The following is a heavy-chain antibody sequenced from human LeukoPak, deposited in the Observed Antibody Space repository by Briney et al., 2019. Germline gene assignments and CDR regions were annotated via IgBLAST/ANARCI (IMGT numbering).Heavy chain of an antibody. CDR2: INRSGST. CDR1: GGSFSGYY. Sequence: SETLSLTCAVYGGSFSGYYWSWIRQPPGKGLEWIGEINRSGSTNYNPSLKSRVTISVDTSKNQFSLKLSSVTAAETAVYYCAREEIKEGYCTNGVCYPDWFDPWGQGTLVTVSS. D-gene: IGHD2-8*01. CDR3: AREEIKEGYCTNGVCYPDWFDP. J-gene: IGHJ5*02. V-gene: IGHV4-34*01.